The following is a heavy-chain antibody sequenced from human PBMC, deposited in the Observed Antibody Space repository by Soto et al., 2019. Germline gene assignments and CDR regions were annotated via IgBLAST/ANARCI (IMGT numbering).Heavy chain of an antibody. CDR3: ARDFKRYSRNFDY. CDR2: IYYSGNT. D-gene: IGHD6-13*01. J-gene: IGHJ4*02. Sequence: TLSLTCTVSGDSISSGDYYWSWIRQPPGKGLEWIGCIYYSGNTYYNPSLKSRFSISVDTSKNQFSLKLSSVTAADTAVYYCARDFKRYSRNFDYWGQGTQVTVSS. V-gene: IGHV4-30-4*01. CDR1: GDSISSGDYY.